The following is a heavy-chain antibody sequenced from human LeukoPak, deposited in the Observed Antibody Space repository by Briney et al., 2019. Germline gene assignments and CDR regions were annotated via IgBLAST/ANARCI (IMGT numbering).Heavy chain of an antibody. V-gene: IGHV3-30*18. Sequence: GGSLRLSCAAAGFMFSNYGMHWGRQAPGKGLEWVALISYDGSNKCYADSVKGRFTISRDNSKNTVYLQMNSLRDEASRVCKCAKDGDWDLDCYGMNVWGQGTTVTVSS. D-gene: IGHD2-21*01. J-gene: IGHJ6*02. CDR1: GFMFSNYG. CDR3: AKDGDWDLDCYGMNV. CDR2: ISYDGSNK.